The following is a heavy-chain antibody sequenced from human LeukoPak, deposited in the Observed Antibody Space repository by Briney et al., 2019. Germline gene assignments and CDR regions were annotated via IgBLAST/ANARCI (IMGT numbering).Heavy chain of an antibody. CDR1: GYRLTSYW. CDR2: LYHGYSDA. V-gene: IGHV5-51*01. CDR3: ARSGCSGGSCYAGWFDP. Sequence: EYLKLYCKCSGYRLTSYWIGWVRQMPGKGLEWMGNLYHGYSDAREGPSFEGQVTISADKSISTAYLQWSSLKASDTAMYYCARSGCSGGSCYAGWFDPWGQGTLVTVSS. D-gene: IGHD2-15*01. J-gene: IGHJ5*02.